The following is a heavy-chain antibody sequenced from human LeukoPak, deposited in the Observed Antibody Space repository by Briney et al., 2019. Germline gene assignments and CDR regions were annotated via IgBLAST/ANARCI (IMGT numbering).Heavy chain of an antibody. V-gene: IGHV4-39*01. CDR2: IYYSGTT. CDR1: GGSISSSSYY. CDR3: ARHTYASYYHGMDV. D-gene: IGHD4-17*01. J-gene: IGHJ6*02. Sequence: PSASLSLTWTVSGGSISSSSYYWGWIRQPPGKGPEWFGSIYYSGTTYYNPSLKSRVTISVDTSKNQFSLKLSSVTAADTAVYYCARHTYASYYHGMDVWGQGTTVTVSS.